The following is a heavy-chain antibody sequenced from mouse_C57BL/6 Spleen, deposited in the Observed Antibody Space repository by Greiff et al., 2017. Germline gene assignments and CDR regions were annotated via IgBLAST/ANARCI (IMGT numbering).Heavy chain of an antibody. Sequence: EVKLQQSGPVLVKPGASVKMSCKASGYTFTDYYMNWVKQSHGKSLEWIGVINPYNGGTSYNQKFKGKATLTVDKSSSTAYMELNSLTSEDSAVYYCARRDYYGNYYFDYWGQGTTLTVSS. J-gene: IGHJ2*01. CDR1: GYTFTDYY. CDR2: INPYNGGT. D-gene: IGHD2-1*01. CDR3: ARRDYYGNYYFDY. V-gene: IGHV1-19*01.